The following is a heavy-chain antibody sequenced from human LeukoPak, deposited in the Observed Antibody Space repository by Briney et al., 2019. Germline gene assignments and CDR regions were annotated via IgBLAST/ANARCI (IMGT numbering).Heavy chain of an antibody. CDR3: ATSSDYYFSFDY. Sequence: SETLSLTCTVSGGSTSSSSYYWGWIRQPPGKGLEWIGSIYYSGSTYYNPSLKSRVTISVDTSTNQLSLNLRSVTAADTAMYYCATSSDYYFSFDYWGQGILVTVSS. J-gene: IGHJ4*02. CDR2: IYYSGST. V-gene: IGHV4-39*07. D-gene: IGHD3-22*01. CDR1: GGSTSSSSYY.